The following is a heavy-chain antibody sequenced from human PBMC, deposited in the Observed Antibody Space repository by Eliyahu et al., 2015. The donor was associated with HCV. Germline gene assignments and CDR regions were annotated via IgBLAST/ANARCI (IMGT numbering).Heavy chain of an antibody. CDR2: IYYSGST. D-gene: IGHD3-3*01. CDR3: ARLDYDFWSGHRTPPTNNWFDP. V-gene: IGHV4-39*01. J-gene: IGHJ5*02. Sequence: QLQLQESGPGLVKPSETLSLTCTVSGGSISSSSYYWGWXRQPPGKGLEWIGSIYYSGSTYYNPSLKSRVTISVDTSKNQFSLKLSSVTAADTAVYYCARLDYDFWSGHRTPPTNNWFDPWGQGTLVTVSS. CDR1: GGSISSSSYY.